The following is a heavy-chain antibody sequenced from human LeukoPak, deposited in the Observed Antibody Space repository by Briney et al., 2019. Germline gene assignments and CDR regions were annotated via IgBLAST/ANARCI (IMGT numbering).Heavy chain of an antibody. V-gene: IGHV3-30*18. CDR2: ISFDGSSE. CDR3: AKGVAVAGTYFQH. Sequence: GRSLRLSCAASGFTFSSYGMHWVRQAPGKGLEWVAVISFDGSSEYYADSVKGRFTISRDNSKNTLFLQMNSLRAEDTAVYYCAKGVAVAGTYFQHWGQGTLVTVSS. J-gene: IGHJ1*01. D-gene: IGHD6-19*01. CDR1: GFTFSSYG.